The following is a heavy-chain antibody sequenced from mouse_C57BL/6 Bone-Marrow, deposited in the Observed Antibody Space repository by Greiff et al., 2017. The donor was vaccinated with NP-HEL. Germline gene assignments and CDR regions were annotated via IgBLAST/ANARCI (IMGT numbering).Heavy chain of an antibody. CDR1: GFTFSSYA. CDR3: AILMITNAWFAY. D-gene: IGHD2-4*01. J-gene: IGHJ3*01. V-gene: IGHV5-4*03. Sequence: EVMLVESGGGLVKPGGSLKLSCAASGFTFSSYAMSWVRQTPEKRLEWVATISDGGSYTYYPDNVKGRFTISRDNAKNNLYLQMSHLKSEDTAMYYCAILMITNAWFAYWGQGTLVTVSA. CDR2: ISDGGSYT.